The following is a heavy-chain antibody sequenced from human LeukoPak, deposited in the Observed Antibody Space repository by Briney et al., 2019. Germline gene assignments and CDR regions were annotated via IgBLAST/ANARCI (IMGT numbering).Heavy chain of an antibody. D-gene: IGHD6-13*01. V-gene: IGHV3-30*02. J-gene: IGHJ3*02. CDR2: IRYDGSNK. CDR1: GFTFSSYG. Sequence: GGSLRLSCAASGFTFSSYGMHWVRQAPGKGLEWVAFIRYDGSNKYYADSVKGRFTISRDNSKNTLYLQMNSLRAEDTAVYYCAKDLNIAAAGNDAFDIWGQGTMVTVSS. CDR3: AKDLNIAAAGNDAFDI.